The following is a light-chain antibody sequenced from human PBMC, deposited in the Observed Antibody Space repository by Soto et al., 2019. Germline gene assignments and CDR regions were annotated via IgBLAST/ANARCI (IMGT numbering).Light chain of an antibody. V-gene: IGKV1-27*01. CDR3: QQLNSYPFLT. J-gene: IGKJ4*01. CDR2: AAS. Sequence: DIQMTQSPSSLSASVGDRVTITCRASQGISNFLAWYQQKPGKVPKLLISAASTLQSGVPSRFSGSGSGTDFTLTITSLQPEDVATYYCQQLNSYPFLTFGGGTKVEIK. CDR1: QGISNF.